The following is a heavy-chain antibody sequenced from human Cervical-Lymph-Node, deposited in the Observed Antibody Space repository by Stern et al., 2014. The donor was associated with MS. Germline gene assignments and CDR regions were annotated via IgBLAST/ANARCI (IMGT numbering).Heavy chain of an antibody. Sequence: QVTLKESGPTLVKATQPLTLTCTFSGFALRNSGVSVAWIRQPPGKALEWLAVIYWDDEKRYSPSLKSRLSITKDASESQVVLTMTNMDPVDTATYYCTHSPHGDYYDAFDTWGQGTMVTVS. D-gene: IGHD4-17*01. CDR3: THSPHGDYYDAFDT. CDR2: IYWDDEK. J-gene: IGHJ3*02. V-gene: IGHV2-5*02. CDR1: GFALRNSGVS.